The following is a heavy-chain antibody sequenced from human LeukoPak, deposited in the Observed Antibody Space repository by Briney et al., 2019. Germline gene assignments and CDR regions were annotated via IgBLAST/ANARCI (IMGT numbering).Heavy chain of an antibody. CDR2: KYYSGNS. D-gene: IGHD1-26*01. J-gene: IGHJ4*02. CDR1: GGSISSSTYY. CDR3: ATADWESFYFDS. V-gene: IGHV4-39*07. Sequence: SETLSLTCTVSGGSISSSTYYWGWIRQPPGKGLELIGSKYYSGNSYYNPSLKSRVSISVDTSKNQFSLKMRDVTAADTAVYFCATADWESFYFDSWGQGALVAVSS.